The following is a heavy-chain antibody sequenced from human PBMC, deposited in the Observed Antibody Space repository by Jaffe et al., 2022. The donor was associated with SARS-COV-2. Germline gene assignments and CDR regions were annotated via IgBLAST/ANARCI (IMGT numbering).Heavy chain of an antibody. CDR2: ISYDGSNK. CDR3: ARDKQRITGTTLGY. CDR1: GFTFSSYA. V-gene: IGHV3-30-3*01. Sequence: QVQLVESGGGVVQPGRSLRLSCAASGFTFSSYAMHWVRQAPGKGLEWVAVISYDGSNKYYADSVKGRFTISRDNSKNTLYLQMNSLRAEDTAVYYCARDKQRITGTTLGYWGQGTLVTVSS. J-gene: IGHJ4*02. D-gene: IGHD1-7*01.